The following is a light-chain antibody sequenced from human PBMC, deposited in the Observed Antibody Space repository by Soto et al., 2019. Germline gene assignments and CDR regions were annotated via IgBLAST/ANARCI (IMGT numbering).Light chain of an antibody. CDR1: QTISNY. J-gene: IGKJ2*01. V-gene: IGKV1-39*01. Sequence: DIRMTQSPASLSASVGDRVTITCRASQTISNYLNWYQQKPGAAPKLLIYSASTLQSRVPSRFSGSGFGTDYTLTISSLQPADFAVYYCQQTFRTPHTLGQGTKVDIK. CDR3: QQTFRTPHT. CDR2: SAS.